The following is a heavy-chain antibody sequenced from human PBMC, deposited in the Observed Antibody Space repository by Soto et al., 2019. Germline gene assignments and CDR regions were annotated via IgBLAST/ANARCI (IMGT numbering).Heavy chain of an antibody. Sequence: PSETLSLTCTVSGGFIWGWIRQSPDKGLEWIGYIYNSGRYNYNPSLESRLTISIDTYKNQFSLRLASVTAADTAVYYCARTLPNRQLFDSWSQGTLVTVSS. CDR2: IYNSGRY. D-gene: IGHD1-1*01. CDR3: ARTLPNRQLFDS. J-gene: IGHJ4*02. V-gene: IGHV4-59*01. CDR1: GGFI.